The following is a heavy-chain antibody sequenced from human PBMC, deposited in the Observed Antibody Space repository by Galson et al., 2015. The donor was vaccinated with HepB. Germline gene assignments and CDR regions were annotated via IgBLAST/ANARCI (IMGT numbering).Heavy chain of an antibody. Sequence: SVKVSCKASGGTFSSYAISWVRQAPGQGLEWMGGIIPIFGTANYAQKFQGRVTITADESTSTAYMELSSLRSEDTAVYYCAREEEHDYSITKGGGWFDPWGQGTLVTVTS. CDR3: AREEEHDYSITKGGGWFDP. V-gene: IGHV1-69*13. D-gene: IGHD4-11*01. CDR1: GGTFSSYA. CDR2: IIPIFGTA. J-gene: IGHJ5*02.